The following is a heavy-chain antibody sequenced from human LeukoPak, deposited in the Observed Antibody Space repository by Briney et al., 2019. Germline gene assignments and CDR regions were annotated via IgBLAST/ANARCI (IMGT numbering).Heavy chain of an antibody. CDR1: GGSFSSYY. CDR2: INHSGST. V-gene: IGHV4-34*01. Sequence: SETLSLTCAVYGGSFSSYYWSWIRQPPGKGLEWIGEINHSGSTNYNPSLKSRVTISVDTSKNQFSLKLSSVTAADTAVYDCASVHRVVSSALGITMVRGVIDDWGQGTLVTVSS. D-gene: IGHD3-10*01. J-gene: IGHJ4*02. CDR3: ASVHRVVSSALGITMVRGVIDD.